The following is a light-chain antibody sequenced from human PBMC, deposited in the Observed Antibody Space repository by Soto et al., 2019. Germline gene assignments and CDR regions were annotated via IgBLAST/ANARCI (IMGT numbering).Light chain of an antibody. CDR3: QQRSNWPSIT. CDR1: QSVSSN. CDR2: DAS. V-gene: IGKV3-11*01. Sequence: EIVLTQSPATLSLSPGARATLSCRASQSVSSNLAWYQQKPGQAPRLLIYDASNRATGIPARFSGSGSGTDFTLTINSLEPEDFAVYYCQQRSNWPSITFGQGTRLEI. J-gene: IGKJ5*01.